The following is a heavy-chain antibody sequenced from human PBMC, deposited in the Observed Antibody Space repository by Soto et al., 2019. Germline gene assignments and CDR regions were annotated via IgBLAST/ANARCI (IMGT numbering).Heavy chain of an antibody. Sequence: QVQLVESGGGLVKPGGSLRLSCAASGFTFSDYYMSWIRQAPGKGLEWVSYISSSSSYTNYAHSVKGRFTISRDNAKNSLYLQMTSLRAEDTAVYYWARTLSSTSRWFDPWGQGTLVTVSS. CDR2: ISSSSSYT. CDR3: ARTLSSTSRWFDP. CDR1: GFTFSDYY. V-gene: IGHV3-11*05. J-gene: IGHJ5*02. D-gene: IGHD2-2*01.